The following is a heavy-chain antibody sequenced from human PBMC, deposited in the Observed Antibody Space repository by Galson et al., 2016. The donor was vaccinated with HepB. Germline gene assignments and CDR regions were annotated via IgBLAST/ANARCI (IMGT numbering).Heavy chain of an antibody. Sequence: SVKVSCKASGYTFTSYAMHWVRQAPGQRLEWMGWINAGNGNTKYSQKFQGRVTITRDTSASTAYMELSSLRSEDTAVYYCARTPDIYCSSASCYVGVFDYRGQGTLVTVSS. J-gene: IGHJ4*02. D-gene: IGHD2-2*01. CDR3: ARTPDIYCSSASCYVGVFDY. CDR2: INAGNGNT. V-gene: IGHV1-3*01. CDR1: GYTFTSYA.